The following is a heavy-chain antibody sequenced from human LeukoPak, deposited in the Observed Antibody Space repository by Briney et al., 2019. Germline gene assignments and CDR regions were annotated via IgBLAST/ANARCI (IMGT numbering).Heavy chain of an antibody. J-gene: IGHJ6*02. V-gene: IGHV5-51*01. D-gene: IGHD3-10*01. CDR2: IYPGDSDT. CDR1: GYSFTSYW. Sequence: GESLKISCKGSGYSFTSYWIGWVRQMPGKGLEWMGIIYPGDSDTRYSPSFQGQVTISADKSISTAYLKWSSLKASDTAMYYCARHSYGSGSYYKPYYSYGMDVWGQGTTVTVSS. CDR3: ARHSYGSGSYYKPYYSYGMDV.